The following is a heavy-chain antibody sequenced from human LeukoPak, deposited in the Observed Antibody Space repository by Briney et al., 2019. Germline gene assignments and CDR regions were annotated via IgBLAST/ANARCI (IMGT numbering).Heavy chain of an antibody. Sequence: ASVKDSCKASAYTFTIHHIQWVRQAPGQGREWMGWINTNSGGTTYSQKFQGSITMTRDPSITTAYMELSSLRSDDTAVYYCARDYSTSSWDNWGQGTLVTVSS. D-gene: IGHD6-13*01. CDR2: INTNSGGT. CDR1: AYTFTIHH. J-gene: IGHJ4*02. V-gene: IGHV1-2*02. CDR3: ARDYSTSSWDN.